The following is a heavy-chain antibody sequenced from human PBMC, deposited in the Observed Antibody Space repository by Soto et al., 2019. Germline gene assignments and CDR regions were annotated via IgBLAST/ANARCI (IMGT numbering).Heavy chain of an antibody. CDR2: IIPIFGTA. CDR1: GGTFSSYA. V-gene: IGHV1-69*06. D-gene: IGHD4-17*01. CDR3: SSGGDYGGFDY. Sequence: SVKVSCKASGGTFSSYAISWVRQAPGQGLEWMGGIIPIFGTANYAQKFQGRVTITADKSTSTAYMELSSLRSEDTAVYYCSSGGDYGGFDYWGQGTLVTVYS. J-gene: IGHJ4*02.